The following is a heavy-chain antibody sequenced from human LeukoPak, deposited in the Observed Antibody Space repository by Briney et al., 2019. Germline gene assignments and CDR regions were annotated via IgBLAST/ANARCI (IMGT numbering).Heavy chain of an antibody. CDR2: SYYSGST. CDR3: ARGRIYYDSTGYAY. CDR1: GGSINSYY. Sequence: PSETLSLTCTVSGGSINSYYWSWIRQPPGKGLEWIGYSYYSGSTNYNPSLKSRVTISVDTSKNQFSLNLSSVTAADTAVYYCARGRIYYDSTGYAYWGQGTLVTVSS. D-gene: IGHD3-22*01. J-gene: IGHJ4*02. V-gene: IGHV4-59*01.